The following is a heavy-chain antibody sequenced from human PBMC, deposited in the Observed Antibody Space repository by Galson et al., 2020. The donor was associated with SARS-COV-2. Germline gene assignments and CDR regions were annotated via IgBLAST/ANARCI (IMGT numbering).Heavy chain of an antibody. CDR1: GFTFSSYA. Sequence: GGTLSLSCAASGFTFSSYAMHWVRQAPGKGLEWVAVISYDGSNKYYADSVKGRFTISRDNSKNTLYLQMNSLRAEDTAVYYCARENYYDSSGYFDDAFDIWGQGTMVTVSS. J-gene: IGHJ3*02. CDR3: ARENYYDSSGYFDDAFDI. CDR2: ISYDGSNK. D-gene: IGHD3-22*01. V-gene: IGHV3-30*04.